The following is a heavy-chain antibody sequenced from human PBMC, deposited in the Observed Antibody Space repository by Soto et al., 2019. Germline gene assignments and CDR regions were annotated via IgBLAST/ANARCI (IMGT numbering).Heavy chain of an antibody. J-gene: IGHJ4*02. V-gene: IGHV4-59*05. CDR1: GGSISSYY. Sequence: SETLSLTCTVSGGSISSYYWIWIRQPPGKGLEWIGSIYYSGSTYYNPSLKSRVTISVDTSKNQFSLKLSSVTAADTAVYYCARHDWNGVDYWGQGTLVTVSS. D-gene: IGHD1-1*01. CDR3: ARHDWNGVDY. CDR2: IYYSGST.